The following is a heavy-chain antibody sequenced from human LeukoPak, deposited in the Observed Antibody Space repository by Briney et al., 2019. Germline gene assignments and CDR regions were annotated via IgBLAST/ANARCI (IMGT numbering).Heavy chain of an antibody. CDR3: VTGVPWD. J-gene: IGHJ4*02. D-gene: IGHD1-26*01. V-gene: IGHV1-8*01. CDR2: MNPKTGRT. Sequence: ASVKVSCKASGNTFTTYDFNWVRQAPGQGFEWMGWMNPKTGRTGFAQKFRGRFTMTRNISISTAYLEVTNLRFEDTALYSCVTGVPWDWGQGSLIIVSS. CDR1: GNTFTTYD.